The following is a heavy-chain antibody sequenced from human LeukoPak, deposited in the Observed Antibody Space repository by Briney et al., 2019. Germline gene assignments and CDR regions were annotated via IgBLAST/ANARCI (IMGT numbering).Heavy chain of an antibody. Sequence: SETLSLTCAVYGGSFSGYYWSWIRQPPGKGLEWIGSIYYSGSTYYNPSLKSRVTISVDTSKNQFSLKLSSVTAADTAVYYCAALCVVGSTSKGLWGQGTLVTVSS. CDR1: GGSFSGYY. CDR3: AALCVVGSTSKGL. V-gene: IGHV4-34*01. D-gene: IGHD2-15*01. CDR2: IYYSGST. J-gene: IGHJ4*02.